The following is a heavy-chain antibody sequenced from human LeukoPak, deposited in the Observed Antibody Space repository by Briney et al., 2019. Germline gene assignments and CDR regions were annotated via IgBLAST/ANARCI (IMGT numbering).Heavy chain of an antibody. CDR3: TTLAGTSLWFGELYYYFDY. J-gene: IGHJ4*02. V-gene: IGHV3-15*01. CDR2: IKSKTDGGTT. Sequence: GGSLRLSCAASGFTFSNAWMSWVRQAPGKGLEWVGRIKSKTDGGTTDYAAPVKGRFTISRDDSKNTPYLQMNSLKTEDTAVYYCTTLAGTSLWFGELYYYFDYWLQGTLVTVSS. D-gene: IGHD3-10*01. CDR1: GFTFSNAW.